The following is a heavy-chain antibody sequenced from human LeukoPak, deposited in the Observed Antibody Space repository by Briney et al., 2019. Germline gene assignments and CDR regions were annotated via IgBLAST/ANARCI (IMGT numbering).Heavy chain of an antibody. CDR2: INPSGGST. Sequence: GASVKVSCKASGYTFTSYYMHWVRQAPGQGLEWMGIINPSGGSTSYAQKFQGRVTMTRDTSTSTVYMELSSLRSEDTAVYYCARERSEFQGANAWIDWDYWGQGTLVTVSS. D-gene: IGHD1-26*01. CDR3: ARERSEFQGANAWIDWDY. V-gene: IGHV1-46*01. CDR1: GYTFTSYY. J-gene: IGHJ4*02.